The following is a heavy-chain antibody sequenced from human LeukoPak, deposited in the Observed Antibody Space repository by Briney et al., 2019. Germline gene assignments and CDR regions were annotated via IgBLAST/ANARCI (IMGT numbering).Heavy chain of an antibody. J-gene: IGHJ3*02. V-gene: IGHV3-53*01. CDR1: GFTVSSNY. CDR3: ARADPPDAFDI. CDR2: IYSGGST. Sequence: GGSLRLSCAASGFTVSSNYMSWVRQAPGKGLEWVSVIYSGGSTYYADSVKGRFTISRDNSKNTLYLQMNSLRAEDTAVYYCARADPPDAFDIWGQGAMVTVSS.